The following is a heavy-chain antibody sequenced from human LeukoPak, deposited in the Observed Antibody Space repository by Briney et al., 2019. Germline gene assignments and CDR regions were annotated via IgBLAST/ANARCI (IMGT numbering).Heavy chain of an antibody. CDR1: GFTFSSFG. CDR3: ARTPMYYYDSGGLDY. Sequence: GGSLRLSCAASGFTFSSFGMHWVRQAPGKGLEWVAFIRYDGSTKYYADSVRGRFTISRDDSENTLYLQMGSLRAEDMAVYYCARTPMYYYDSGGLDYWGQGTLVTVSS. D-gene: IGHD3-22*01. J-gene: IGHJ4*02. CDR2: IRYDGSTK. V-gene: IGHV3-30*02.